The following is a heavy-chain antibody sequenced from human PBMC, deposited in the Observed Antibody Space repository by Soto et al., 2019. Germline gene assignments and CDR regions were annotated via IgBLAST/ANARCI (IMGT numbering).Heavy chain of an antibody. V-gene: IGHV3-15*07. Sequence: GGSLRLSCAASGCTCSNAWRNWVRQAPGKGLEWVGRIKSKTDGGTTDYAAPVKGRFTISRDDSKNTLYLQMNSLKTEDTAVYYCTSTAATHGSGSYFDYYYYYGMDVWGQGTTVTVSS. D-gene: IGHD3-10*01. CDR3: TSTAATHGSGSYFDYYYYYGMDV. J-gene: IGHJ6*02. CDR2: IKSKTDGGTT. CDR1: GCTCSNAW.